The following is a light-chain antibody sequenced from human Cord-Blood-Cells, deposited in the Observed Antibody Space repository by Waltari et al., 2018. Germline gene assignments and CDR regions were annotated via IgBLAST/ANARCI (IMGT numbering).Light chain of an antibody. CDR1: QSVLYSPNNKNY. CDR2: WAA. V-gene: IGKV4-1*01. J-gene: IGKJ4*02. CDR3: EQDYSTPLT. Sequence: DMVMTQSPDSLAVSLGDRATIHCNSSQSVLYSPNNKNYLAWLQQKTGRPPKVLSYWAATRGSGVPDRFRGSGSGTDFTLTISRLQAEDVAVYYSEQDYSTPLTFGGGTKVDIK.